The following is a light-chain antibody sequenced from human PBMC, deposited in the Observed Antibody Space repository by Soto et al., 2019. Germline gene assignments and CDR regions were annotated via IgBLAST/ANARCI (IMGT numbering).Light chain of an antibody. J-gene: IGLJ2*01. V-gene: IGLV2-14*03. CDR3: NTYTSSSTYVV. CDR1: SSDVGGYHY. CDR2: DVD. Sequence: QSALTQPASVSGSPGQSITISCTGTSSDVGGYHYVSWYQHHPGKAPKLMIYDVDNRPSGVSNRFSGSKSGNTASLTISGVQAEDEADYYCNTYTSSSTYVVFGGGTKLTVL.